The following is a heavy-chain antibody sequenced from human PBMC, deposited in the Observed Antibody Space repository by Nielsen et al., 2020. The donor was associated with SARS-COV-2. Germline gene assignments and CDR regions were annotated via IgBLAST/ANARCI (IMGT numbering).Heavy chain of an antibody. CDR1: GFTFSSYW. CDR3: ARVRRGHAFDI. V-gene: IGHV3-7*05. Sequence: GESLKISCAASGFTFSSYWMSWVRQASGKGLEWVANIKQDGSEKYYVDSVKGRFTISRDNAKNSLYLQMNSLRAEDTAVYYCARVRRGHAFDIWGQGTMVTVSS. CDR2: IKQDGSEK. D-gene: IGHD3-10*01. J-gene: IGHJ3*02.